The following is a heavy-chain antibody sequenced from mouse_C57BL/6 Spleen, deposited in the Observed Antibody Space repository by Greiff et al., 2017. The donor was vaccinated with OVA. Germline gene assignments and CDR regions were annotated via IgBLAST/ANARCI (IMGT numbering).Heavy chain of an antibody. CDR2: ISSGSSTI. CDR3: ARERGYYFDY. Sequence: EVQVVESGGGLVKPGGSLKLSCAASGFTFSDYGMHWVRQAPEKGLEWVAYISSGSSTIYYADTVKGRFTISRANAKTTLFLQMTSLRSEDTAMYYCARERGYYFDYWGQGTTLTVSS. D-gene: IGHD1-2*01. CDR1: GFTFSDYG. J-gene: IGHJ2*01. V-gene: IGHV5-17*01.